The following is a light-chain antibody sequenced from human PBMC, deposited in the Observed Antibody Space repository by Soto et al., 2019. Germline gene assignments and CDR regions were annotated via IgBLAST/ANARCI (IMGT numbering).Light chain of an antibody. CDR2: DAS. Sequence: QSVLTQPASVSGSPGQSITISCTGTSSDVGGYNYVSWYQHHPGKAPKLMINDASNRPSGVSNRFSGSKSGTTASLTIAGRQAEDEADYYCSSYTSSSTKVFGSGTKVTVL. CDR3: SSYTSSSTKV. CDR1: SSDVGGYNY. V-gene: IGLV2-14*01. J-gene: IGLJ1*01.